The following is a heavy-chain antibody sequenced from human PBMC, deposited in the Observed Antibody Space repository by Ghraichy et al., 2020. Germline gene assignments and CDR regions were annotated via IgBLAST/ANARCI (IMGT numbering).Heavy chain of an antibody. D-gene: IGHD4-23*01. CDR3: AKYFAVNSAWGFDY. CDR1: DGSISSSNSYY. V-gene: IGHV4-39*01. J-gene: IGHJ4*02. CDR2: IYYTGSP. Sequence: SETLSLTCTVSDGSISSSNSYYWGWIRQPPGKGLEWIGSIYYTGSPDYYNPSLKSRVTISVYTSRNQFSLKLTSVTAADTAVYYCAKYFAVNSAWGFDYWGPGTLLTVSS.